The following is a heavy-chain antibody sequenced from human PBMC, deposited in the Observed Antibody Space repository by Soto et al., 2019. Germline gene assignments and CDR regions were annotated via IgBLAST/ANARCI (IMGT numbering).Heavy chain of an antibody. V-gene: IGHV3-7*01. J-gene: IGHJ5*02. CDR1: GFSFSSSW. CDR3: ARDPNYDFWTGLSNWFDP. CDR2: IKPDGSAK. Sequence: PGGSLRLSCAVSGFSFSSSWLSWVRQAPGTGLEWVATIKPDGSAKYYMDSVKGRFTISRDNAQSSLSLQMNSLRAEDAAVYYCARDPNYDFWTGLSNWFDPWGQGTLVTVSS. D-gene: IGHD3-3*01.